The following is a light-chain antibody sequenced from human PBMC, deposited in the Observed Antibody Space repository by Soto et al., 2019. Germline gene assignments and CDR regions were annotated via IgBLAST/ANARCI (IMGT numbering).Light chain of an antibody. CDR3: QQYKSWPPIT. CDR2: GAS. CDR1: QSVSSH. V-gene: IGKV3-15*01. Sequence: EIVLTQSPATLSLSPGERATLSFRASQSVSSHLAWYQQKPGQAPRLLLYGASTRATGVPPRFSGGGSGTEFTLTISSLQSEDSAIYYCQQYKSWPPITFGQGTRLEI. J-gene: IGKJ5*01.